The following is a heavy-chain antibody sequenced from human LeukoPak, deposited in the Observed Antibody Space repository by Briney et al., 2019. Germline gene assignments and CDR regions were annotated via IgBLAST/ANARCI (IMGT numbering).Heavy chain of an antibody. CDR3: ASNPLTYCGGDCSTLTDY. D-gene: IGHD2-21*02. CDR1: GGSFSGYY. Sequence: KPSETLSLTCAVYGGSFSGYYWSWIRRPPGKGLEWIGEINHSGSTNYNPSLKSRVTISVDTSKNQFSLKLSSVTAADTAVYYCASNPLTYCGGDCSTLTDYWGQGTLVTVSS. J-gene: IGHJ4*02. CDR2: INHSGST. V-gene: IGHV4-34*01.